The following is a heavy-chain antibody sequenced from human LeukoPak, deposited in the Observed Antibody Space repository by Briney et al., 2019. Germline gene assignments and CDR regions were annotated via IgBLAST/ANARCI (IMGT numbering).Heavy chain of an antibody. D-gene: IGHD5-18*01. CDR2: IWHDGSNK. V-gene: IGHV3-33*01. CDR3: AREALWTYYFDY. CDR1: GFTFSSYG. Sequence: GGSLRLSCAASGFTFSSYGMHWVRQAPGKGLEWVAVIWHDGSNKYYADSVKGRFTISRDNSKNTLYLQMNSLRAEDTAVYYCAREALWTYYFDYWGQGTLVTVSS. J-gene: IGHJ4*02.